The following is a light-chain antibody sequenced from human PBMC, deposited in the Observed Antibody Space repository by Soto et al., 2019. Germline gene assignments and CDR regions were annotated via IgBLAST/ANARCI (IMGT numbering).Light chain of an antibody. Sequence: DIVMNQTPDALAVSLGERATISCKSSQSVLYSSNNKNYLAWYQQKPGQPPKLLIYWASTRESGVPDLFSGSGSGTDFSLTSSSAEAEDVAVYFCQLSRTFGQGTKVDIK. CDR2: WAS. CDR3: QLSRT. CDR1: QSVLYSSNNKNY. V-gene: IGKV4-1*01. J-gene: IGKJ1*01.